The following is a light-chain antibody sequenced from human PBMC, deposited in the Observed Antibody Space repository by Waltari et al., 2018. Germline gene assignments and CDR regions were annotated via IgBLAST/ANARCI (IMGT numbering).Light chain of an antibody. CDR2: YDS. CDR3: QVWDANTDPGV. V-gene: IGLV3-21*01. Sequence: YVLTQPPSVSVAPGETARLTCGGTKFKSKSTHWYRQGPGQAPVLVISYDSDRPSGIPDRLSGSNSGNTATLTISRVEAGDEADYCCQVWDANTDPGVFGTGTEVTVL. CDR1: KFKSKS. J-gene: IGLJ1*01.